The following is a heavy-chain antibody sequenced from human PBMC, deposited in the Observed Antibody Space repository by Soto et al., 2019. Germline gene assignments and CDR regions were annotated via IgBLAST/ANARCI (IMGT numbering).Heavy chain of an antibody. D-gene: IGHD3-10*01. Sequence: SETLSLTCTVSGGSISSSIYYLAGIRQPPGKGLEWIGEINHSGSTNYNPSLKSRVTISVDTSKNQFSLKLSSVTAADTAVYYCARFYYGSWVRWFDPWGQGTLVTVSS. CDR2: INHSGST. CDR3: ARFYYGSWVRWFDP. CDR1: GGSISSSIYY. J-gene: IGHJ5*02. V-gene: IGHV4-39*07.